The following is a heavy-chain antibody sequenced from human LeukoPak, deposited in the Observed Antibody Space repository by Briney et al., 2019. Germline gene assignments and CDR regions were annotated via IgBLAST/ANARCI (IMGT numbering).Heavy chain of an antibody. D-gene: IGHD1-26*01. CDR2: IKQDGSEA. CDR1: GYTFSSYW. Sequence: GGSLRLSCAASGYTFSSYWMSWVRQAPGKGLEWVAIIKQDGSEAYYVDSVKGRFTVSRDNAKNSLYLQMNSLRAEDTAVYYCARDTSSIEGPRFDYWGQGTLDTVSS. J-gene: IGHJ4*02. V-gene: IGHV3-7*01. CDR3: ARDTSSIEGPRFDY.